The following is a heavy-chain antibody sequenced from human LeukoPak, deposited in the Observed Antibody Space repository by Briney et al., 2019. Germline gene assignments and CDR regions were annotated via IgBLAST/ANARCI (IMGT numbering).Heavy chain of an antibody. J-gene: IGHJ3*02. D-gene: IGHD3-16*01. CDR3: ARVGGAGFRFDVFVI. CDR1: GFTLSSYW. CDR2: IKEDGSEK. Sequence: GGSLRLSCAASGFTLSSYWMSWVRQAPGEGLEWVANIKEDGSEKYYVDSVKGRFTISRDNAKNSLYLHMNSLTAEDTAMYYCARVGGAGFRFDVFVIGGQGKMVSVS. V-gene: IGHV3-7*03.